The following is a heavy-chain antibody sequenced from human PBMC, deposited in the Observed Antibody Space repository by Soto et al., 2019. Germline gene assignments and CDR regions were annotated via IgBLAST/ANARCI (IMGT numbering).Heavy chain of an antibody. CDR2: IIPIFGTA. V-gene: IGHV1-69*12. D-gene: IGHD6-13*01. Sequence: QVQLVQAGAEVKKPGYSVKVSCKASGGTFSSSALSWVRRAPGQGLEWMGGIIPIFGTANYAQKFQGRVPITAGESTSTAYTELTSLRSEDTAVYYCARAGYIAAAGAYYYDGMDVWGQGTKVTVSS. J-gene: IGHJ6*02. CDR3: ARAGYIAAAGAYYYDGMDV. CDR1: GGTFSSSA.